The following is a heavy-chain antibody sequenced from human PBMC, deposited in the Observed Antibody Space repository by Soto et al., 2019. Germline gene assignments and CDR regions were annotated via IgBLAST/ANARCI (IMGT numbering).Heavy chain of an antibody. D-gene: IGHD2-15*01. J-gene: IGHJ4*02. CDR2: IKQDGSEK. Sequence: EVQLVESGGGLVQPGGSLRLSCAASGFTFSSYWMSWVLQAPGKGLEWVANIKQDGSEKYYVDSVKGRFTISRDNAKNSLYLQMNSLRAEDTAVYYCARALYCSGGSCYHDYWGQGTLVTVSS. CDR3: ARALYCSGGSCYHDY. V-gene: IGHV3-7*05. CDR1: GFTFSSYW.